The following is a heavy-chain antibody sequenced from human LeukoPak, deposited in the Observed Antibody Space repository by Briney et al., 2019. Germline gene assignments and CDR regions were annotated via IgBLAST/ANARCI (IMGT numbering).Heavy chain of an antibody. CDR1: GGTFSSYA. V-gene: IGHV1-69*05. D-gene: IGHD4-17*01. CDR2: IIPIFGTA. CDR3: AKPSRHDYGLIFDY. Sequence: ASVKVSCKASGGTFSSYAISWVRQAPGQGLEWMGGIIPIFGTANYAQKFQGGVTITTDESTSTAYMELSSLRSEDTAVYYCAKPSRHDYGLIFDYWGQGTLVTVSS. J-gene: IGHJ4*02.